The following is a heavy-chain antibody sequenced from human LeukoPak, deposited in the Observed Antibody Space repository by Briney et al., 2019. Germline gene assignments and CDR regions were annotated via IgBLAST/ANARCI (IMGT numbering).Heavy chain of an antibody. CDR1: GDSIRNYY. Sequence: SETLSLTCTVSGDSIRNYYYNWIRQPPGKGLEWIGYSYGTAKYNPSLKGRVTVAVDTSKNQFSLKLSSVTAADTAIYYCASDTPSSAVTLGHWGQGTLVTVSS. V-gene: IGHV4-59*01. CDR2: SYGTA. D-gene: IGHD4-17*01. J-gene: IGHJ4*02. CDR3: ASDTPSSAVTLGH.